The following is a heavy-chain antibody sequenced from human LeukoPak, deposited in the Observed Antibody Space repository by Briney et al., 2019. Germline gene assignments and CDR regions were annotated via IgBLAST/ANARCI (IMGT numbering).Heavy chain of an antibody. D-gene: IGHD3-10*01. V-gene: IGHV3-53*01. CDR2: IYSDGTT. Sequence: PGGSLRLSCAASGFTVSTNYMTWVRQAPGKGLEWVSVIYSDGTTYYADSVKGRFTISRDNSKNTVYLQMNSLRAEDTAVYYCARGPGYGSGPVDHWGQGTLVTLSS. J-gene: IGHJ4*02. CDR3: ARGPGYGSGPVDH. CDR1: GFTVSTNY.